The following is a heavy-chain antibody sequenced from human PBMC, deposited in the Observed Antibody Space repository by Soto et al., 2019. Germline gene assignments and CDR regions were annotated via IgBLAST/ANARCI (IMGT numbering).Heavy chain of an antibody. J-gene: IGHJ6*02. Sequence: PSATLSLTCAVSGGSISSSNWWSWVRQPPGKGLEWIGEIYHSGSTNYNPSLKSRVTISVDKSKNQFSLKLSSVTAADTAVFYCARSRSGDYYYYYGMDVWGQGTTVTVSS. CDR3: ARSRSGDYYYYYGMDV. CDR1: GGSISSSNW. V-gene: IGHV4-4*02. D-gene: IGHD7-27*01. CDR2: IYHSGST.